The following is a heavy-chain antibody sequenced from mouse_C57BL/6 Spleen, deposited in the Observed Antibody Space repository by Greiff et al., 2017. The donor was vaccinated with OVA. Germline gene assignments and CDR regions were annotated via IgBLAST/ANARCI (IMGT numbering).Heavy chain of an antibody. CDR3: ARRDTTTVEFYYAMDY. V-gene: IGHV1-64*01. J-gene: IGHJ4*01. CDR2: IHPNSGST. D-gene: IGHD1-1*01. CDR1: GYTFTSYW. Sequence: QVQLQQPGAELVKPGASVKLSCKASGYTFTSYWMHWVKQRPGQGLEWIGMIHPNSGSTNYNEKFKSKATLTVDKSSSTAYMQLSSLTSEDSAVYYCARRDTTTVEFYYAMDYWGQGTSVTVSS.